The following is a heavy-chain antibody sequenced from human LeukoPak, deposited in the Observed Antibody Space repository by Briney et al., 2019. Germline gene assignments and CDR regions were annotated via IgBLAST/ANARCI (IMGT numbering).Heavy chain of an antibody. V-gene: IGHV3-21*01. CDR2: ISSSSSYI. Sequence: GGSLRLSCAASGFTFSSYSMNWVRQAPGKGLEWVSSISSSSSYIYYADSVKGRFTISRDNAKNSLYLQMNSLRAGDTAVYYCARDRTGILTGYYKYWGQGTLVTVSS. CDR1: GFTFSSYS. D-gene: IGHD3-9*01. CDR3: ARDRTGILTGYYKY. J-gene: IGHJ4*02.